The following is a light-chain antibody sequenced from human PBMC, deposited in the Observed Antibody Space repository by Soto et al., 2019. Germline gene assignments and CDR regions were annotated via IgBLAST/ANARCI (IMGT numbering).Light chain of an antibody. CDR2: GAS. V-gene: IGKV3-20*01. CDR3: QQYGSSPWA. Sequence: DIALTQSPGTLTLSPGERATLSCRASESVASSYLAWYQQKPGQAPRLLIYGASSRATGIPDRFSGRGSGTDFTLTISRLEPEDFAVYYCQQYGSSPWAFGPGTNVDI. J-gene: IGKJ1*01. CDR1: ESVASSY.